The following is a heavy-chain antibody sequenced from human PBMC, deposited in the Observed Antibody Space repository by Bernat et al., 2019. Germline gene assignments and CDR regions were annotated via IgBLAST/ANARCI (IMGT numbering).Heavy chain of an antibody. Sequence: EVQLVESGGGLVQPGGSLRLSCAASGFTFSNYAMQCARLAPGKGLEYISRICNNGGSTYYANYVKGRFTIARDHSKNTLYLQMGSLSTVDMAVYYSARDSSSTNGYYGMDVWGQGTTVTVFS. V-gene: IGHV3-64*01. CDR2: ICNNGGST. CDR3: ARDSSSTNGYYGMDV. J-gene: IGHJ6*02. D-gene: IGHD6-6*01. CDR1: GFTFSNYA.